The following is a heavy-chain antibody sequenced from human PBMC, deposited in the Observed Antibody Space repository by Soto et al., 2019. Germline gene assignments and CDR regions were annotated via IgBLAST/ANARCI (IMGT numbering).Heavy chain of an antibody. D-gene: IGHD5-18*01. V-gene: IGHV4-61*01. CDR1: GGSVSSGSYY. CDR3: ARAFRVDSYGHYSHYGMDF. Sequence: SETLSLTCTVSGGSVSSGSYYWSWIRQPPGKGLEWIGYIYYSGSTNYNPSLKSRVTISVDTSKNQFSLKLSSVTAADTAVYYCARAFRVDSYGHYSHYGMDFWGPGIMVTL. J-gene: IGHJ6*02. CDR2: IYYSGST.